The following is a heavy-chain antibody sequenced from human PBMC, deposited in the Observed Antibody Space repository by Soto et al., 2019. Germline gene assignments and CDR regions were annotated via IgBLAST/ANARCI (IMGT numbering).Heavy chain of an antibody. D-gene: IGHD6-13*01. CDR1: GGTXSSHT. Sequence: ASVKVSCKASGGTXSSHTISWVRQAPGQGLEWMGRIIPILGIANYAQKFQGRVTITADKSTSTAYMELSSLRSEDTAVYYCARGYGLNSSSWYSPARSCFDPWGQGTLVTVSS. CDR3: ARGYGLNSSSWYSPARSCFDP. J-gene: IGHJ5*02. CDR2: IIPILGIA. V-gene: IGHV1-69*02.